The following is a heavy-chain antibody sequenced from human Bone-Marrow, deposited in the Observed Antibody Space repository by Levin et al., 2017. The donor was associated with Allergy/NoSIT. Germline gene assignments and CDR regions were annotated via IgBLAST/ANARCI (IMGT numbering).Heavy chain of an antibody. Sequence: ASVKVSCKASGYIFTGYYMHWVRQAPGQGLEWMGWINPNNDDTNYAQKFRGRVTMTRDTSIITAYMDLSRLTSDDTAVYYCARGTRGYDYRLDFWGQGTLVLVSS. CDR1: GYIFTGYY. CDR3: ARGTRGYDYRLDF. D-gene: IGHD5-12*01. V-gene: IGHV1-2*02. J-gene: IGHJ4*02. CDR2: INPNNDDT.